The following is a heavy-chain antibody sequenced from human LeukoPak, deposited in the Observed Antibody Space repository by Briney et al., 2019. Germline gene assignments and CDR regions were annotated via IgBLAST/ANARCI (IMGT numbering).Heavy chain of an antibody. J-gene: IGHJ6*03. V-gene: IGHV1-69*05. CDR2: IIPIFGTA. D-gene: IGHD6-13*01. CDR1: GGTFSSYA. CDR3: ARGAAARPENYYYYMDV. Sequence: ASVKVSCKASGGTFSSYAISWVRQAPGQGLEWMGGIIPIFGTANYAQKFQGRVTITTDESTSTAYMELSSLRSEDTAVYYCARGAAARPENYYYYMDVWGKGTTVTVSS.